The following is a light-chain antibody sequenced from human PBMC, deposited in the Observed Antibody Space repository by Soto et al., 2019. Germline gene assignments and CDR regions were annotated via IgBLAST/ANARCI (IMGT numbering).Light chain of an antibody. Sequence: QAVLTQPASVSGSPVQSITISCTGTSSDVGGYNYVSWYQQHPGKAPKLMIYDVSNRPSGVSNRFSGSKSGNTASLTISGLQAEDEADYYCSSYTSSSTLDVFGTGTKLTVL. V-gene: IGLV2-14*01. J-gene: IGLJ1*01. CDR1: SSDVGGYNY. CDR3: SSYTSSSTLDV. CDR2: DVS.